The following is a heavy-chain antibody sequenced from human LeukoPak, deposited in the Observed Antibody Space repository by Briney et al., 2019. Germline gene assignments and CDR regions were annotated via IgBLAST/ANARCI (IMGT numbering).Heavy chain of an antibody. CDR3: AIAVGGNNIWFES. D-gene: IGHD1-26*01. CDR2: IIPLTGTP. CDR1: GGTFSSYA. Sequence: VASVKVSCKASGGTFSSYAISWVRQAPGQGLEWMGRIIPLTGTPVYAQTFQDRVTITADISTRTAYLELNTLRSEDTAIHYCAIAVGGNNIWFESWGQGTLVTVSS. J-gene: IGHJ5*01. V-gene: IGHV1-69*06.